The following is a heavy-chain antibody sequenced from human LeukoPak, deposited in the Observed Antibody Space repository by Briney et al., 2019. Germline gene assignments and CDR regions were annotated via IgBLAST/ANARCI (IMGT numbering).Heavy chain of an antibody. CDR2: IYYSGST. D-gene: IGHD1-1*01. CDR1: GGSINSYY. J-gene: IGHJ4*02. V-gene: IGHV4-59*01. CDR3: AKVQRPLDGADY. Sequence: SETLSLTCTVSGGSINSYYWSWIRQPPGKGLEWIGYIYYSGSTYYNPSLKSRVTISVDTSKNLFSLKLSSVTAADTAVYYCAKVQRPLDGADYWGQGTLVTVSS.